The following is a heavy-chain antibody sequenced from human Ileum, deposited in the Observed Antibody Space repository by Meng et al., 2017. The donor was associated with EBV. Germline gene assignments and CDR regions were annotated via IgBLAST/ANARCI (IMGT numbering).Heavy chain of an antibody. D-gene: IGHD2-21*01. CDR3: AKDCFGDKDS. CDR1: GFTFSDYW. CDR2: INPDGSVI. V-gene: IGHV3-74*01. J-gene: IGHJ4*02. Sequence: EGDLVDAGGGLVQPWGYLSLSCAASGFTFSDYWMHWVRQAPGKGLVWVSRINPDGSVINYADSVKGRFTISRDNAKNTVYLQMNNLRADDTAVYYCAKDCFGDKDSWGQGTLVTVFS.